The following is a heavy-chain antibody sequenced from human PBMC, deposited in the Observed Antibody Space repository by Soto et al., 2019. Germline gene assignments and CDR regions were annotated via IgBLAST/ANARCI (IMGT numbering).Heavy chain of an antibody. Sequence: PGGSLRLSCAASGLTFSSYIMNWVRQAPGKGLEWVSSISSSSSYIYYADSVKGRFTISRDNAKNSLYLQMNSLRAEDTAVYYCARGSPMYYYDSSGYYDYWGQGTLVTVSS. D-gene: IGHD3-22*01. CDR1: GLTFSSYI. J-gene: IGHJ4*02. V-gene: IGHV3-21*01. CDR3: ARGSPMYYYDSSGYYDY. CDR2: ISSSSSYI.